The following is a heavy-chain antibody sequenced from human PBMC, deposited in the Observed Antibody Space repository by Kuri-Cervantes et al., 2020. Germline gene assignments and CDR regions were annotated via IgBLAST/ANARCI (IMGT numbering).Heavy chain of an antibody. V-gene: IGHV1-69*13. J-gene: IGHJ3*02. CDR3: AREDGSSSVAFDI. CDR2: IIPIFGTA. Sequence: SAVTVSCMASGYTFTGYYMHWVRQAPGQGLEWMGGIIPIFGTANYAQKFQGRVTITADESTSTAYMELSSLRSEDTAVYYCAREDGSSSVAFDIWGQGTMVTVSS. CDR1: GYTFTGYY. D-gene: IGHD6-6*01.